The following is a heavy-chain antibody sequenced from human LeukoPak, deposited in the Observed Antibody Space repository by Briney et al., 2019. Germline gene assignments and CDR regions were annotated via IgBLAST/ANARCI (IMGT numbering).Heavy chain of an antibody. V-gene: IGHV1-2*02. D-gene: IGHD2-2*01. CDR1: GYTFTGYY. J-gene: IGHJ6*02. CDR2: INPNSGGT. Sequence: ASVKVSCKASGYTFTGYYMHWVRQAPGQGLEWMGWINPNSGGTNYAQKFQGRVTMTRDTSISTAYMELSRLRSDDTAVYYCARAGGYCSSTSCYLDYYGMDVWGQGTTVTVS. CDR3: ARAGGYCSSTSCYLDYYGMDV.